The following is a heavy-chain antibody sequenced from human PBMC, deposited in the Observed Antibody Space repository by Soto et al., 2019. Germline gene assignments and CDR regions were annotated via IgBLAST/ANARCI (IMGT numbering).Heavy chain of an antibody. CDR2: IYHSGST. D-gene: IGHD3-22*01. J-gene: IGHJ5*02. V-gene: IGHV4-30-2*01. Sequence: SETLSLTCSVSGGSISSGGYSWSWIRQPPGKGLEWIGYIYHSGSTYYNPSLKSRVTISVDRSKNQFSLKLSSVTAADTAVYYCARGIFDYYDSSGYYWFDPWGQGTLVTVSS. CDR1: GGSISSGGYS. CDR3: ARGIFDYYDSSGYYWFDP.